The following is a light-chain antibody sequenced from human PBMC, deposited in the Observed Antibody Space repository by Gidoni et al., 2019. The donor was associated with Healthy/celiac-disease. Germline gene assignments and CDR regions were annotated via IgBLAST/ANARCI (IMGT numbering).Light chain of an antibody. CDR2: YDD. Sequence: QSVLTQPPSVSEAPRQRVTISCSGSSSNIGNNAVHWYQQLPGKAPKLLIYYDDLLPSGVSDRFSGSKSGTSASLAISGLQSEDEADYYCAAWDDSLNGVVLGGGTKLTVL. J-gene: IGLJ2*01. CDR1: SSNIGNNA. V-gene: IGLV1-36*01. CDR3: AAWDDSLNGVV.